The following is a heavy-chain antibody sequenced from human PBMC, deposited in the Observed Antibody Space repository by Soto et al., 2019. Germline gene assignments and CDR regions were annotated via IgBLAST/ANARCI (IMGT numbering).Heavy chain of an antibody. CDR2: IKEDGSEE. J-gene: IGHJ6*02. CDR3: ARDWGAPGRGSAFGYYYHFGMDV. V-gene: IGHV3-7*05. CDR1: GFSISTYW. Sequence: EVQLVESGGGSVQPGGSLRLSCAASGFSISTYWMNWVRQAPGKGLEWVANIKEDGSEEHYVDSVKGRLTISRDNANNSLFLALNSPRGEETAVYYGARDWGAPGRGSAFGYYYHFGMDVWGQGTTVTVPS. D-gene: IGHD3-16*01.